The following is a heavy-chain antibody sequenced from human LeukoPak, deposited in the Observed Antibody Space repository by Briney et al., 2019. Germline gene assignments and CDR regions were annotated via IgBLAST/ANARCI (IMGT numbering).Heavy chain of an antibody. CDR2: INTNTGNP. CDR1: GYTFTSYA. D-gene: IGHD7-27*01. V-gene: IGHV7-4-1*02. CDR3: ARDRQTGGPYYYYGMDV. J-gene: IGHJ6*02. Sequence: GASVKVSCKASGYTFTSYAMNWVRQAPGQGLEWMGWINTNTGNPTYAQGFTGRFVFSLDTSVSTAYLQISSLKAEDTAVYYCARDRQTGGPYYYYGMDVWGQGTTVTVSS.